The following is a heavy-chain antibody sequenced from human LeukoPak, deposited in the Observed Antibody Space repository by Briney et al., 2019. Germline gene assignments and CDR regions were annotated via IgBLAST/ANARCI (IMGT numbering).Heavy chain of an antibody. Sequence: KSSETLSLTCAVSGGSISSGGYSWSWIRQPPGKGLEWIGYIYHSGSTYYNPSLKSRVTISVDTSKNQFSLKLSSVTAADTAVYYCARGNIVVVPAATGFDYWGQGTLVTVSS. D-gene: IGHD2-2*01. CDR3: ARGNIVVVPAATGFDY. J-gene: IGHJ4*02. CDR1: GGSISSGGYS. V-gene: IGHV4-30-2*01. CDR2: IYHSGST.